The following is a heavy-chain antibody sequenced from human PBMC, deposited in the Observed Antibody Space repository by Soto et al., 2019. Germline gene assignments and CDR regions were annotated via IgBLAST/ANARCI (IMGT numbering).Heavy chain of an antibody. D-gene: IGHD2-2*01. J-gene: IGHJ4*02. Sequence: GGSLRLSCAASGFTVSSNFMSWVRQAPGKGLEWVSVIYSGGSGSTYYADSVKGRFTISRDISKNTVYLQMSSLRAEDTAVYYCARDVSSRPTEYWSLGT. CDR2: IYSGGSGST. V-gene: IGHV3-66*01. CDR3: ARDVSSRPTEY. CDR1: GFTVSSNF.